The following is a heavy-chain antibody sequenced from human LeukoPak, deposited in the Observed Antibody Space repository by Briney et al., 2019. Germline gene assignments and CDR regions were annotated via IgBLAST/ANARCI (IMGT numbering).Heavy chain of an antibody. CDR1: GYTFTGYY. CDR3: ASTSTYDAFDI. Sequence: ASVKVSCKASGYTFTGYYMHWVRQAPGQGLEWMGWINPNSGGPNYAQKFQGRVTMTRDTSISTAYMELSRLRSDDTAVYYCASTSTYDAFDIWGQGTMVTVSS. V-gene: IGHV1-2*02. D-gene: IGHD2/OR15-2a*01. J-gene: IGHJ3*02. CDR2: INPNSGGP.